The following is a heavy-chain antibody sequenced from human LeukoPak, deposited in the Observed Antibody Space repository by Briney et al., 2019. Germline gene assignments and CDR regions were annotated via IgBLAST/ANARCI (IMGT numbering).Heavy chain of an antibody. V-gene: IGHV3-13*03. D-gene: IGHD3-3*01. CDR2: FGTAGDT. CDR3: ARGWSGPTRDGFDP. Sequence: GGSLRLSCAACGFTFSRYDMHWVRQGTGKSLEWVSAFGTAGDTYSPGSVKGQFTISRENAKNSLYLQMNSLRAEDTAVYYCARGWSGPTRDGFDPWGQGTLVTVSS. CDR1: GFTFSRYD. J-gene: IGHJ5*02.